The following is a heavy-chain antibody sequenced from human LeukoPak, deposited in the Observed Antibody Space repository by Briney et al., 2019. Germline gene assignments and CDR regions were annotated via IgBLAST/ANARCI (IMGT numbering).Heavy chain of an antibody. Sequence: RGSLRLSCAASGFSFSTNEMNWGRQTPGKGLEWVSYISSGGSSKFYADSVKGRFTISRDNAKNSLYLQMNSLRVEDTAVYYCAGPFVVDYWGQGALVIVSS. CDR3: AGPFVVDY. V-gene: IGHV3-48*03. CDR2: ISSGGSSK. D-gene: IGHD3-10*01. J-gene: IGHJ4*02. CDR1: GFSFSTNE.